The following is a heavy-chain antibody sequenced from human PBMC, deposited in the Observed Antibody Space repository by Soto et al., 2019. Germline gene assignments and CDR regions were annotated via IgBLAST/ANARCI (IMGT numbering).Heavy chain of an antibody. D-gene: IGHD3-10*01. CDR1: HYTFTSYA. CDR2: ISAYNGNT. J-gene: IGHJ4*02. V-gene: IGHV1-18*01. CDR3: ARGWSGAFVYYFDY. Sequence: QVQLVQSGAEVKKPGASVKVSCKASHYTFTSYAISWVRQAPGQGLEWMGWISAYNGNTNYAQKLQGRVTMTTDTSTTTAYMGLRGLRSADSSMYYCARGWSGAFVYYFDYWAQGTLVTVSS.